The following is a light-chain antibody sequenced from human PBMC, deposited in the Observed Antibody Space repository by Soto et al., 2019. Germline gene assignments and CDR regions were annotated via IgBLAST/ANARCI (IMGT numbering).Light chain of an antibody. CDR1: SSDVGGYNY. Sequence: QSALTQPRSVSGSPGQSVTISCTGTSSDVGGYNYVSWYQKHPGRAPKLMIYGVTKRPSGVPDRFSGSKSGNTASLTISGLQTDDESDCYCSSYAGIYTFVFGTGTKVTVL. V-gene: IGLV2-11*01. CDR3: SSYAGIYTFV. CDR2: GVT. J-gene: IGLJ1*01.